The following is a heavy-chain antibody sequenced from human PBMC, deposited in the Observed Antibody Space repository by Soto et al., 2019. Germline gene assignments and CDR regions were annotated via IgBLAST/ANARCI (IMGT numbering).Heavy chain of an antibody. Sequence: GGSLRLSCAASGFTFSSYAMHWVRQAPGKGLEWVAFISHDGNNTYYADSVKGRFSISRDNSKNTLYLQMNSLRTEDTAMFYCAKPRYCHDSSTYSVGPPADYGGLGTLVTVSS. CDR2: ISHDGNNT. D-gene: IGHD2-21*01. CDR3: AKPRYCHDSSTYSVGPPADY. V-gene: IGHV3-30-3*02. CDR1: GFTFSSYA. J-gene: IGHJ4*02.